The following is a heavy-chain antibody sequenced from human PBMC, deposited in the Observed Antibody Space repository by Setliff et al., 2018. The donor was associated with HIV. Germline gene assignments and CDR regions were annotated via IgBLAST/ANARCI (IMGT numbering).Heavy chain of an antibody. CDR2: ISLSGGST. D-gene: IGHD6-13*01. V-gene: IGHV3-23*01. J-gene: IGHJ4*02. Sequence: PGGSLRLSCAASGITLSNYAMSWVRQAPGKGLEWASGISLSGGSTYYADSVKGRFTIFRDNSKKTLYLQMSSLRVEDTAVYYCAKDRQQLDPREFDYWGQGTLVTVSS. CDR1: GITLSNYA. CDR3: AKDRQQLDPREFDY.